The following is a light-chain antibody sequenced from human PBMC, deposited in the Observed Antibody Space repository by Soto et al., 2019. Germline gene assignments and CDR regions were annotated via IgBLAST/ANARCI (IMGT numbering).Light chain of an antibody. J-gene: IGKJ2*01. CDR2: GTS. Sequence: EIVLTQSPGTLSLSPGERATLSCRTSQTVSSTYLAWYQQKRGQAPRLLIYGTSTRTTGIPDRFSGSGSGTAFTLTISRLEPEDFAVYHCQLYGSSPLYSFAQGTELEIK. CDR3: QLYGSSPLYS. V-gene: IGKV3-20*01. CDR1: QTVSSTY.